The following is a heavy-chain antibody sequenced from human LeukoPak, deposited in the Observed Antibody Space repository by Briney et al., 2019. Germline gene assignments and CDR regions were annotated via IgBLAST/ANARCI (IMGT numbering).Heavy chain of an antibody. V-gene: IGHV4-39*01. J-gene: IGHJ5*02. CDR2: IYYSGST. CDR3: ARRESSSWYNWFDP. CDR1: GGSISSSSYY. D-gene: IGHD6-13*01. Sequence: ETLSPTCTVSGGSISSSSYYWGWIRQPPGKGLEWIGSIYYSGSTYYNPSLKSRVTISVDTSKNQFSLKLSSVTAADTAVYYCARRESSSWYNWFDPWGQGTLVTVSS.